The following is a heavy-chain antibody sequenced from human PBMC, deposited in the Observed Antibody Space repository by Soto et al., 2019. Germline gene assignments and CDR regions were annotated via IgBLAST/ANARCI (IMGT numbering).Heavy chain of an antibody. CDR3: ARDAYPNWFDF. Sequence: QVPLQGSGPGLVKPSETLSLTCNVSGGSINSYYWSWIRQPAGKGLEWIGRISSGGSAIYNPSLKSRVTISVDTSKNQFSLRVTSVTAADTAVYFCARDAYPNWFDFWGQGTLVTVSS. V-gene: IGHV4-4*07. CDR1: GGSINSYY. D-gene: IGHD2-8*01. J-gene: IGHJ5*01. CDR2: ISSGGSA.